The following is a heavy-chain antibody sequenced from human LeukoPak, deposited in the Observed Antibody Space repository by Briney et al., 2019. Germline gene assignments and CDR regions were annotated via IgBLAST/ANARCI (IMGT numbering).Heavy chain of an antibody. J-gene: IGHJ4*02. Sequence: SQTLSLTCTVSGGSLTIGHYYWTWVRQHPGTGLEWIGYIHPSGITYYNPSLQSRVTMSLDTSQNQFSLKLTSVTAADTAIYYCARGQDAFKTGYWGQGTLVTVSS. D-gene: IGHD5-24*01. V-gene: IGHV4-31*03. CDR2: IHPSGIT. CDR1: GGSLTIGHYY. CDR3: ARGQDAFKTGY.